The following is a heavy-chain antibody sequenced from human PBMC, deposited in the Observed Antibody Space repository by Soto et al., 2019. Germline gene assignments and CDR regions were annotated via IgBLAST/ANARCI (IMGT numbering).Heavy chain of an antibody. CDR1: GFTFDNYA. Sequence: EVQMLESGGGLIQPGGSLRLSCVASGFTFDNYAMSWVRQTSGKGLEWVATISGSGESTYYAKSVKGRFTVYRENSRNAVYLEMNSLRAEDTAIYYCAKYAGVTPGVRYNFDYGGQGTLVTVS. J-gene: IGHJ4*02. CDR2: ISGSGEST. CDR3: AKYAGVTPGVRYNFDY. V-gene: IGHV3-23*01. D-gene: IGHD1-1*01.